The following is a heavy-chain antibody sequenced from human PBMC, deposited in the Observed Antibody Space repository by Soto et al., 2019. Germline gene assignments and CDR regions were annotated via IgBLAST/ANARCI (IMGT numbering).Heavy chain of an antibody. CDR2: IGNKDGDS. D-gene: IGHD3-10*01. V-gene: IGHV1-18*01. Sequence: QVQLVQSGVEVKKPGASVKVSCKASNYSLSNYGLSWVRQAPGQGLEWMGWIGNKDGDSNYAQKFQGRVTMTTDTSTNTAYMELRSLISDDTAVYYCARPPQVPRSYYFLGMDVWGQGTTVIVSS. J-gene: IGHJ6*02. CDR3: ARPPQVPRSYYFLGMDV. CDR1: NYSLSNYG.